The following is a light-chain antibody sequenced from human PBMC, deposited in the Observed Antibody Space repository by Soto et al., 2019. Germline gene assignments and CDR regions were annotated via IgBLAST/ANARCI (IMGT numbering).Light chain of an antibody. J-gene: IGKJ1*01. CDR3: QQYSDWPWT. CDR1: QSISDT. V-gene: IGKV3-15*01. CDR2: GAS. Sequence: EIVMTQSPATLSVSPGGRATLSCRASQSISDTLAWYQQKPGQAPRLLIYGASKRATGFPARFSGSGSGTEFTLTISSLQSEDLAVYYCQQYSDWPWTFGQGTKVDIK.